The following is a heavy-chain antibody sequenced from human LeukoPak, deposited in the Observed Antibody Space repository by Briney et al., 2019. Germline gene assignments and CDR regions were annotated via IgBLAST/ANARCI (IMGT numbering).Heavy chain of an antibody. CDR2: ISYDGSNK. Sequence: GGFLRLSCAASGFTFSSYGMHWVRQAPGKGLEWVAVISYDGSNKYYADSVKGRFTISRDNSKNTLYLQMNSLRAEDTAVYYCAKERLGIFGALGYWGQGTLVTVSS. CDR1: GFTFSSYG. D-gene: IGHD3-3*01. V-gene: IGHV3-30*18. J-gene: IGHJ4*02. CDR3: AKERLGIFGALGY.